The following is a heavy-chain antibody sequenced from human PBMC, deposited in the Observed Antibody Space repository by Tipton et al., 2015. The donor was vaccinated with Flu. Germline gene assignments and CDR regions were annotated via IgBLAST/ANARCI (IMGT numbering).Heavy chain of an antibody. CDR3: ARGLGQSVDTAMVIKEYYFDY. Sequence: GLVKPSETLSLRCAVSGVSISDDNNFWTWIRQPAGKGLEYIGRFYSNAGTRYNPSLKSRVTISVDTSKNQFSLKLSSVTAADTAVYYCARGLGQSVDTAMVIKEYYFDYWGQGTLVTVSS. D-gene: IGHD5-18*01. J-gene: IGHJ4*02. CDR2: FYSNAGT. CDR1: GVSISDDNNF. V-gene: IGHV4-61*02.